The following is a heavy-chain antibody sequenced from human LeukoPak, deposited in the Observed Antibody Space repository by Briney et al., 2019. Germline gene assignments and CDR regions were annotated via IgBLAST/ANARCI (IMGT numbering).Heavy chain of an antibody. J-gene: IGHJ4*02. D-gene: IGHD1-26*01. CDR1: GGSISSSSYY. Sequence: PSETLSLTCTVSGGSISSSSYYWGWIRQPPGTGLEWIGSIYYSGSTYYNPSLKSRVTISVDTSKNQFSLKLSSVTAADTAVYYCARRLGATPFDYWGQGTLVTVSS. V-gene: IGHV4-39*01. CDR3: ARRLGATPFDY. CDR2: IYYSGST.